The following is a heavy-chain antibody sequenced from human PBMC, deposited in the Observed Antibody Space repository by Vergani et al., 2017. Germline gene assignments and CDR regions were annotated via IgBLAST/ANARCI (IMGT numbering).Heavy chain of an antibody. J-gene: IGHJ5*02. CDR3: ARDANGDYVSGNWFDP. Sequence: QVQLQESGPGLVKPSQTLSLTCTVSGGSISSGGYYWSWIRQPAGKGLEWIGRIYTSGSTNYNPSLKSRVTMSVDTSKNQFSLKLSSVTAADTAVYYCARDANGDYVSGNWFDPWGQGTLVTVSS. D-gene: IGHD4-17*01. V-gene: IGHV4-61*02. CDR1: GGSISSGGYY. CDR2: IYTSGST.